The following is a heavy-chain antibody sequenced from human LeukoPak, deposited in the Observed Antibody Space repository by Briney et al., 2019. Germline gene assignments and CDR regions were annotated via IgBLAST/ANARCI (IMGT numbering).Heavy chain of an antibody. J-gene: IGHJ4*02. CDR2: ISSSSSYI. V-gene: IGHV3-21*01. D-gene: IGHD2-2*01. Sequence: PGGSLRLSCAASGFTFSSYSMNWVRQAPGKGLEWVSSISSSSSYIYYADSVKGRFTISRDNAKNSLYLQMNSLRAEDTAVCYCARAPAAMVDYWGQGTLVTVSS. CDR3: ARAPAAMVDY. CDR1: GFTFSSYS.